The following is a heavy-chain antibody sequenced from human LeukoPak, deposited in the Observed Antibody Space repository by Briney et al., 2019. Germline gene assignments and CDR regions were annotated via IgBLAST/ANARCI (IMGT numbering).Heavy chain of an antibody. CDR1: GFTFSSYG. CDR3: LVVPYIADGN. V-gene: IGHV3-30*03. J-gene: IGHJ4*02. D-gene: IGHD2-2*01. Sequence: GRSLRLSCAASGFTFSSYGMHWVRQAPGKGLEWVAVISYDGSNKYYADSVKGRFTISRDNSKNTLYLQMNSLSAEDTAVYYCLVVPYIADGNWGQGTLVTVSS. CDR2: ISYDGSNK.